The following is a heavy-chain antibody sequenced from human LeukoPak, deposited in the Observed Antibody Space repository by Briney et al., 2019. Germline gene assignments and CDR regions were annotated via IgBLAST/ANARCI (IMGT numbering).Heavy chain of an antibody. J-gene: IGHJ4*02. CDR1: GGSFSGYY. CDR2: INHSGST. V-gene: IGHV4-34*01. Sequence: SETLSLTCAVYGGSFSGYYWSWIRQPPGKGLEWIGEINHSGSTNYNPSLKSRVSISIDTFKNQFSLKLTSVTAADTAVYYCARVFDYWGQGTLVTVSS. CDR3: ARVFDY.